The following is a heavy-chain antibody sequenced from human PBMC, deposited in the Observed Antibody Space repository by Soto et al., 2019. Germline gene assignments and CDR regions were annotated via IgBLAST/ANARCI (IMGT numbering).Heavy chain of an antibody. CDR3: ARIPVDTSMIYWFDP. D-gene: IGHD5-18*01. CDR1: VGSFSGYY. V-gene: IGHV4-59*01. J-gene: IGHJ5*01. Sequence: SETLSLTGAVYVGSFSGYYWSWIRQPPGKGLEWIGYIYYSGNTNYSPSLKSRVTMSLDRSNNQFSLNLSSVTAADAAVYYCARIPVDTSMIYWFDPWGQGILVTVSS. CDR2: IYYSGNT.